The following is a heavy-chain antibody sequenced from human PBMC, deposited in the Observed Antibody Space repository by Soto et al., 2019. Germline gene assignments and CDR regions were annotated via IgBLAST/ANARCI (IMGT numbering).Heavy chain of an antibody. CDR1: GGSISGSNYY. V-gene: IGHV4-39*01. D-gene: IGHD1-26*01. Sequence: PSETLSLTCTVSGGSISGSNYYWAWIRQSPGKGLEWVATLYYSGSTYSNPSLKSRVTISVDTSKNQFSLKLSSVTAADTAVYYCARVQWELLSYFDYWGLGTLVTVSS. CDR3: ARVQWELLSYFDY. CDR2: LYYSGST. J-gene: IGHJ4*02.